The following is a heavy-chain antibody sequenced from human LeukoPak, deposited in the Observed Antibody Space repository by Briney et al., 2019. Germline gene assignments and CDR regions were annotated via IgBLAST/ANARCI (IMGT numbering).Heavy chain of an antibody. CDR2: ISGSGGST. CDR3: AKERGGAVAGNKVGFDY. D-gene: IGHD6-19*01. CDR1: GFTFSSYA. Sequence: GGSLRLSCAASGFTFSSYAMNWVSQAPGKGLEWVAGISGSGGSTYYADSVKGRLTISRDNSEQTLHLQMNSLRAEDTAVYFCAKERGGAVAGNKVGFDYWGQGTLVTASS. V-gene: IGHV3-23*01. J-gene: IGHJ4*02.